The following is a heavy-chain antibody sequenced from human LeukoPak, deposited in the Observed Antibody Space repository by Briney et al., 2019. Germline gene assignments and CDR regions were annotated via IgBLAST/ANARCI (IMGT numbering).Heavy chain of an antibody. CDR1: GFTFSSYA. J-gene: IGHJ4*02. CDR3: AKDPTGGQYYYDSHDLGY. Sequence: GGSLRLSCAASGFTFSSYAMSWVRQAPGKGLEWVSAISGSGGSTYYADSVKGRYTIFRDNSKNTLYLQMNSLRAEDTAVYYCAKDPTGGQYYYDSHDLGYWGQGTLVTVSS. CDR2: ISGSGGST. V-gene: IGHV3-23*01. D-gene: IGHD3-22*01.